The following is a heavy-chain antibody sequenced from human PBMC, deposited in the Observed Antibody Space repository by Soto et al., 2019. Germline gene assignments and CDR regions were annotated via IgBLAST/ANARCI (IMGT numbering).Heavy chain of an antibody. CDR2: INPSGGRT. CDR3: AKDLTRIMATFPPGFDY. J-gene: IGHJ4*02. CDR1: GYTFTHHY. V-gene: IGHV1-46*01. Sequence: GASVKVSCKASGYTFTHHYIHWVRQAPGQGLDWVGVINPSGGRTNYAQKFQGRVTMTGDTSTRTVYMELSSLRSEDTAVYYCAKDLTRIMATFPPGFDYWGQGTPVTVSS. D-gene: IGHD3-16*01.